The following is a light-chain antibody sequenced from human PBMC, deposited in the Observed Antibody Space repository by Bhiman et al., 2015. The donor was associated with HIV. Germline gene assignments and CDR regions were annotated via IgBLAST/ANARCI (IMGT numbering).Light chain of an antibody. J-gene: IGLJ2*01. CDR2: DND. CDR1: TSNIGKNF. V-gene: IGLV1-51*01. CDR3: ATWDSSLSAGV. Sequence: QSVLTQSPSVSAAPGQTVTISCSGGTSNIGKNFVSWYQQFPRTAPKLLIYDNDKRPSGIPDRFSGSKSDTSASLGITGLQTGDEADYYCATWDSSLSAGVFGGGTKLTVL.